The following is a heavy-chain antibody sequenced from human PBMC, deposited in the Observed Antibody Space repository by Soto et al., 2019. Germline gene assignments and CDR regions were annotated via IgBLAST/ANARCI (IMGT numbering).Heavy chain of an antibody. V-gene: IGHV3-23*01. CDR1: GFTFSSYA. J-gene: IGHJ4*02. CDR3: AKAAGSSGYYHYYFDY. Sequence: PGGSLRLSCAASGFTFSSYAMSWVRQAPGKGLEWVSAISGSGGSTYYADSVKGRFTISRDNSKNTLYLQMNSLRAEDTAVYYCAKAAGSSGYYHYYFDYWGQGTLVTVSS. CDR2: ISGSGGST. D-gene: IGHD3-22*01.